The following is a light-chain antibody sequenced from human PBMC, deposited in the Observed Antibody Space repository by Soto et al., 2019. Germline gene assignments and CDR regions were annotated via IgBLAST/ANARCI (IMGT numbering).Light chain of an antibody. J-gene: IGKJ4*01. Sequence: DIQMTQSPSSLSASVGDRVTITCRASQSISNYLNWYQQKPGKAPKLLIYAASSLQSGVPSRFSGSGSGTDFTLTISSLQPEDFATYYCQQSYRPLTFGGGTKVEIK. CDR1: QSISNY. CDR3: QQSYRPLT. CDR2: AAS. V-gene: IGKV1-39*01.